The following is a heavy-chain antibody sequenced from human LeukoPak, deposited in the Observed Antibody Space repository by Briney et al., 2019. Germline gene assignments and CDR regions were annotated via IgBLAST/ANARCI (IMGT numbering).Heavy chain of an antibody. CDR1: GFTFSNYG. J-gene: IGHJ4*02. CDR2: ISGSGGTT. V-gene: IGHV3-23*01. CDR3: ARAAAGTPYYFDY. Sequence: GRSLRLSCAASGFTFSNYGMHWVRQAPGKGLEWVSTISGSGGTTYYADSVKGRFTVSRDNSKNTLYLQMNSLRAEDTAVYYCARAAAGTPYYFDYWGQGTLVTVSS. D-gene: IGHD6-13*01.